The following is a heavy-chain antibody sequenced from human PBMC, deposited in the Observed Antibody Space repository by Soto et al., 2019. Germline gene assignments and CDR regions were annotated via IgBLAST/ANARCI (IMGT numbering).Heavy chain of an antibody. V-gene: IGHV3-74*01. Sequence: GGSLRLSCAASGFTISSHWMHWVRRAPGKGLVWVSRINGDGSAINYADSVKGRFTISRDNAKNTLYLQMNSLRGEDTAVYYCARDGAPAGFPPSSLMDVWGQGTPVTVSS. CDR1: GFTISSHW. D-gene: IGHD6-13*01. CDR2: INGDGSAI. CDR3: ARDGAPAGFPPSSLMDV. J-gene: IGHJ6*02.